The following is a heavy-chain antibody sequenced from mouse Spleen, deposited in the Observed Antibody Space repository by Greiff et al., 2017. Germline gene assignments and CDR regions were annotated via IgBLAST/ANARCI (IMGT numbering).Heavy chain of an antibody. D-gene: IGHD2-14*01. Sequence: EVKLMESGPGLVKPSQSLSLTCSVTGYSITSGYYWNWIRQFPGNKLEWMGYISYDGSNNYNPSLKNRISITRDTSKNQFFLKLNSVTTEDTATYYCASLYYRYDDYWGQGTTLTVSS. CDR3: ASLYYRYDDY. V-gene: IGHV3-6*01. CDR2: ISYDGSN. CDR1: GYSITSGYY. J-gene: IGHJ2*01.